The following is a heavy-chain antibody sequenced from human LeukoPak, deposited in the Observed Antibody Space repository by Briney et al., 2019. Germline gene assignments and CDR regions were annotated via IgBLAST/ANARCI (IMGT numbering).Heavy chain of an antibody. V-gene: IGHV3-66*03. J-gene: IGHJ4*02. D-gene: IGHD3-22*01. CDR1: GFTVSSSY. Sequence: GGSLRLSCAASGFTVSSSYISWVRQAPGKGLEWVSVIYTSGNTYYADSVKGRFTISRDNSKNTLYLQMNSLRAEDTAVYYCAREPSQEYYYDSSGYYSPRGYFDYWGQGTLVTVSS. CDR3: AREPSQEYYYDSSGYYSPRGYFDY. CDR2: IYTSGNT.